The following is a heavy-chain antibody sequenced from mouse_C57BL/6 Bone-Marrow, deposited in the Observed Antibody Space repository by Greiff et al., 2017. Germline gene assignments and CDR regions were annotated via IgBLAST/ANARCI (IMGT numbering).Heavy chain of an antibody. CDR1: GYTFTSYG. J-gene: IGHJ2*01. CDR3: ARLLLDY. D-gene: IGHD1-1*01. CDR2: IYPRSGNT. V-gene: IGHV1-81*01. Sequence: VQLQESGAELARPGASVKLTCKASGYTFTSYGISWVKQRTGQGLEWIGEIYPRSGNTYYNEKVKGKATMSADKSSSTAYMELRSLTSEDSAVYFCARLLLDYWGQGTTLTVSS.